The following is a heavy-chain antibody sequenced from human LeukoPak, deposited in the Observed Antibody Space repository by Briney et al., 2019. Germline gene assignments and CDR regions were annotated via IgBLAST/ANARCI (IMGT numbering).Heavy chain of an antibody. Sequence: PGESLKISCKGSGYSFTSYWIGWVRQMPGKGLEWVGIIYPGDSDTRYSPSFQGQVTISADKSISTAYLQWSSLKASDTAMYYCARHSLGYCSSTSCYNDYYYGMDVWGQGTTVTVSS. CDR1: GYSFTSYW. D-gene: IGHD2-2*03. CDR3: ARHSLGYCSSTSCYNDYYYGMDV. J-gene: IGHJ6*02. CDR2: IYPGDSDT. V-gene: IGHV5-51*01.